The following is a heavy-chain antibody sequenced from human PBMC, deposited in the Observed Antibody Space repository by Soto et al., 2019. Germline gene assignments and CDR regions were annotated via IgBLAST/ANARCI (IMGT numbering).Heavy chain of an antibody. CDR3: ARPPLPGFGKYAMDL. J-gene: IGHJ6*02. D-gene: IGHD3-10*01. Sequence: GESLRISCKTAGYNFNNYWINWVRPLPGKGLEWMGRIDPYDSYTNYSPSFQGHVTISVDTSSSTAYLQWSSLKASDTAMYYCARPPLPGFGKYAMDLWGQGTMVTVSS. CDR2: IDPYDSYT. CDR1: GYNFNNYW. V-gene: IGHV5-10-1*01.